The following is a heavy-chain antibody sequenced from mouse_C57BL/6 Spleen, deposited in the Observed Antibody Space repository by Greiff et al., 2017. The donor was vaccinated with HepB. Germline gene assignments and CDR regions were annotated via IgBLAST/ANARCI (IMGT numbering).Heavy chain of an antibody. J-gene: IGHJ3*01. D-gene: IGHD2-3*01. Sequence: QVQLQQPGAELVRPGTSVKLSCKASGYTFTSYWMHWVKQRPGQGLEWIGVIDPSDSYTNYNQKFKGKATLTVDTSSSTAYMQLSSLTSEDSAVYYCASYDGYAWFAYWGQGTLVTVSA. V-gene: IGHV1-59*01. CDR3: ASYDGYAWFAY. CDR1: GYTFTSYW. CDR2: IDPSDSYT.